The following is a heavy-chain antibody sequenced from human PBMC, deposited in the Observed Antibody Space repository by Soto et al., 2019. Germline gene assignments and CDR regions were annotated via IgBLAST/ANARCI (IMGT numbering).Heavy chain of an antibody. V-gene: IGHV4-59*01. Sequence: LETLSLTCTVSGGSISSYYWSWIRQPPGKGLEWIGYIYYSGSTNYNPSLKSRVTISVDTSKNQFSLKLSSVTAADTAVYYCARDIMGTNYYYYGMDVWGQGTTVTVSS. CDR3: ARDIMGTNYYYYGMDV. J-gene: IGHJ6*02. D-gene: IGHD2-8*01. CDR2: IYYSGST. CDR1: GGSISSYY.